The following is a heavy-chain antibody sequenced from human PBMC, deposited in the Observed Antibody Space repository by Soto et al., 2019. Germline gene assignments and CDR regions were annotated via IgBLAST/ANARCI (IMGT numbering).Heavy chain of an antibody. CDR2: INPRNGDT. V-gene: IGHV1-2*01. J-gene: IGHJ5*02. CDR3: ASDWHRGWFDP. D-gene: IGHD3-10*01. CDR1: GYPFTGDY. Sequence: QVQLVQSGAEVKKPGASVKVSCKASGYPFTGDYMHWVRQATGQGLEWMGWINPRNGDTKYAQKFQGRVPSTRDTSISMEYMELSGLRPEDTAVYYWASDWHRGWFDPWGQGTLVIVSS.